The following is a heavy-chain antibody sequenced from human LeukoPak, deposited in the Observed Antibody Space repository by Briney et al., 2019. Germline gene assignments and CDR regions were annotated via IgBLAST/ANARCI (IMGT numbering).Heavy chain of an antibody. Sequence: PSETLSLTCAVYGGSFSGYYWSWIRQPPGKGLEWIGEINHSGSTNYNPSLKSRVTISVDTSKNQFSLKLSSVTAADTAVYYCARGGGVADLSDYWGQGTLVTVSS. V-gene: IGHV4-34*01. D-gene: IGHD3-16*01. CDR2: INHSGST. J-gene: IGHJ4*02. CDR3: ARGGGVADLSDY. CDR1: GGSFSGYY.